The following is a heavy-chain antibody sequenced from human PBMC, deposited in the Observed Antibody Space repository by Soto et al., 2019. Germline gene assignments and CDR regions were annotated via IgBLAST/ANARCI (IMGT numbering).Heavy chain of an antibody. CDR2: IWYDGSNK. CDR1: GFTFSSYG. CDR3: AREKDSGDGDFDI. D-gene: IGHD4-17*01. V-gene: IGHV3-33*01. J-gene: IGHJ3*02. Sequence: PGGSLRLSCAPSGFTFSSYGMHWVRQAPGKGLEWVAVIWYDGSNKYYADSVKDRFTISRDNSKNTLYLKMNSLRAEDKAVYYCAREKDSGDGDFDIWGQGTMVTVSS.